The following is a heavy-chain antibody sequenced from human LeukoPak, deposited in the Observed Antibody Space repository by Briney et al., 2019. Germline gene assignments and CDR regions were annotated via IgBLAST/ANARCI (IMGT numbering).Heavy chain of an antibody. V-gene: IGHV3-7*01. J-gene: IGHJ4*02. Sequence: PGGSLRLSCAASGFTFSSYWMSWVRQAPGKGLEWVANIKQDGSEKYYVDSVKGRFTISRDNAKNSLYLQVNSLRAEDTAVYYCARKEGSYYDSSGYYRIWGQGTLVTVSS. CDR2: IKQDGSEK. D-gene: IGHD3-22*01. CDR1: GFTFSSYW. CDR3: ARKEGSYYDSSGYYRI.